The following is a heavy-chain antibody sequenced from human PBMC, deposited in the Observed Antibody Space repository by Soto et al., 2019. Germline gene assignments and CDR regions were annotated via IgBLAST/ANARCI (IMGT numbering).Heavy chain of an antibody. J-gene: IGHJ4*02. CDR3: ASGVRYYFDY. D-gene: IGHD3-3*01. CDR2: IYYSGST. V-gene: IGHV4-39*07. CDR1: GGSISSSSYY. Sequence: SETLSLTCTVSGGSISSSSYYWGWIRQPPGKGLEWIGNIYYSGSTYYNPSLKSRVTISVDTSKNQFSLKLSSVTAADTAVYYCASGVRYYFDYWGQGTLVTVSS.